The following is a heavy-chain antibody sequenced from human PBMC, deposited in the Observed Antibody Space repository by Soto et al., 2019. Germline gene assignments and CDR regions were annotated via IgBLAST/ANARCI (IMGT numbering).Heavy chain of an antibody. Sequence: QVQLQESGPGLVKPSGTLSLTCAVSGGSISSSNWWSWVRQPPGKGLEWIGEIYHSGSTNYNPSLKSRLTISVXXSXTXXSLKLSSVTAADTAVYYCARDLVVTATRPLYGMDVWGQGTTVTVSS. J-gene: IGHJ6*02. D-gene: IGHD2-21*02. V-gene: IGHV4-4*02. CDR3: ARDLVVTATRPLYGMDV. CDR1: GGSISSSNW. CDR2: IYHSGST.